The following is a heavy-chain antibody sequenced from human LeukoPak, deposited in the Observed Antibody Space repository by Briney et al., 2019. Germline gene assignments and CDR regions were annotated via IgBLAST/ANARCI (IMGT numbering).Heavy chain of an antibody. D-gene: IGHD3-22*01. CDR2: IKQDGSEK. CDR1: GFTFSGYA. V-gene: IGHV3-7*01. J-gene: IGHJ3*02. Sequence: PGGSLRLSCAASGFTFSGYAMSWVRQAPGKGLEWVANIKQDGSEKYYVDSVKGRFTISRDNAKNSLYLQMNSLRAEDTAVYYCARDQGSSGYYLDAFDIWGQGTMVTVSS. CDR3: ARDQGSSGYYLDAFDI.